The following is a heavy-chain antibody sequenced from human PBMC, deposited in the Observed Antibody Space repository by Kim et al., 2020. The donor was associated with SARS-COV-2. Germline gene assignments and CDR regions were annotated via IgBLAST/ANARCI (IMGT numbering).Heavy chain of an antibody. Sequence: GGSLRLSCAASGFTFSSYGMHWVRQAPGKGLEWVAVIWYDGSNKYYADSVKGRFTISRDNSKNTLYLQMNSLRAEDTAVYYCAKDGLELLSPTGYEWYFDYWGQGTLVTVSS. V-gene: IGHV3-33*06. CDR2: IWYDGSNK. J-gene: IGHJ4*02. CDR1: GFTFSSYG. CDR3: AKDGLELLSPTGYEWYFDY. D-gene: IGHD1-7*01.